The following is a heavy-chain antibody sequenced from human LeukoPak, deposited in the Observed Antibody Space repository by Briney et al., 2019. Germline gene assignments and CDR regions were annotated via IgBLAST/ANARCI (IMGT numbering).Heavy chain of an antibody. CDR1: GGSISSGSYY. CDR3: ARETGVVPAATYYYYYYMDV. V-gene: IGHV4-61*02. CDR2: IYTSGST. D-gene: IGHD2-2*01. J-gene: IGHJ6*03. Sequence: SETLSLTCTVSGGSISSGSYYWSWIRQPAGKGLEWIGRIYTSGSTNYNPSLKSRVTMSVDTSKNQFSLKLSSVTAADTAVYYCARETGVVPAATYYYYYYMDVWGKGTTVTVSS.